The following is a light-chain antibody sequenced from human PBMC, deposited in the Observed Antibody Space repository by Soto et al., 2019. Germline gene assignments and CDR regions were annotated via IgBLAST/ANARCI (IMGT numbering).Light chain of an antibody. CDR2: GAS. V-gene: IGKV3-20*01. J-gene: IGKJ1*01. Sequence: ETVLTQSPGTRSLSPGERATLSCRASQSVSSSYLAWYQQKPGQAPRLLIYGASSRATGIPDRFSGSGSGTDFTLTISRLEPEDFAVYYCQQYFSSPPSWTFGQGTKVEI. CDR1: QSVSSSY. CDR3: QQYFSSPPSWT.